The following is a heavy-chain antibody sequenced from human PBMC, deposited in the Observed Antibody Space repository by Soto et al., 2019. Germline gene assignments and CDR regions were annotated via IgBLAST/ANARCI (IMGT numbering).Heavy chain of an antibody. J-gene: IGHJ4*02. CDR1: GFTFSSYG. CDR2: ISYDGSNK. CDR3: AKDKWSRSGTGESYFDY. V-gene: IGHV3-30*18. D-gene: IGHD1-7*01. Sequence: GGSLRLSCAASGFTFSSYGMHWVRQAPGKGLEWVAVISYDGSNKYYADSVKGRFTISRDNSKNTLYLQMNSLRAEDTAVYYCAKDKWSRSGTGESYFDYWGQGTLVTVSS.